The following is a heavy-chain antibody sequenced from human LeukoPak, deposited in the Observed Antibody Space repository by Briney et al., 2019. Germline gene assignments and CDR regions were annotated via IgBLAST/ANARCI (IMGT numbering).Heavy chain of an antibody. V-gene: IGHV3-21*01. CDR1: GFTFSSYE. D-gene: IGHD1-26*01. CDR2: ISSSSSYI. J-gene: IGHJ5*02. Sequence: PGGSLRLSCAASGFTFSSYEMNWVRQAPGKGLEWVSSISSSSSYIYYADSVKGRFTISRDNAKNSLYLQMNSLRAEDTAVYYCATLFLSGSYPWGQGTLVTVSS. CDR3: ATLFLSGSYP.